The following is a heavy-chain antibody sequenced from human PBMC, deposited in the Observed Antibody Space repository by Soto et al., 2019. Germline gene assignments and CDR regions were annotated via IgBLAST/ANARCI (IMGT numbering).Heavy chain of an antibody. CDR1: GFTFSSYA. Sequence: GGSLRLSCAASGFTFSSYAMHWVRQAPGKGLEWVAVISYDGSNKYYADSVKGRFTISRDNPKNTLYLQMNSLRAEDTAVYYCARAHPLWFGELYGWFDPWGQGTLVTVSS. J-gene: IGHJ5*02. CDR3: ARAHPLWFGELYGWFDP. CDR2: ISYDGSNK. V-gene: IGHV3-30-3*01. D-gene: IGHD3-10*01.